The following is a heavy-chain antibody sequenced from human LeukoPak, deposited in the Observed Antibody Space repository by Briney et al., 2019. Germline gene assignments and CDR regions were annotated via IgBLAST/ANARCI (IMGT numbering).Heavy chain of an antibody. CDR1: GGTFSSYA. D-gene: IGHD3-9*01. CDR2: IIPIFGTA. CDR3: ASTRTYDILTGYYYNYYYYYMDV. Sequence: GASVKVSCKASGGTFSSYAISWVRQAPGQGLEWMGGIIPIFGTANYAQKFQGRVTITADKSTSTAYMELSSLRSEDTAVYYCASTRTYDILTGYYYNYYYYYMDVWGKGTTVTVSS. V-gene: IGHV1-69*06. J-gene: IGHJ6*03.